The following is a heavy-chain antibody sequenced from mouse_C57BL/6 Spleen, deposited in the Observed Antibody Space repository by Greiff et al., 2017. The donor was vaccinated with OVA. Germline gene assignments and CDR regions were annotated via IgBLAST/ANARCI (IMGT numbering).Heavy chain of an antibody. CDR3: ARDWKAQAYFDY. J-gene: IGHJ2*01. V-gene: IGHV5-4*01. D-gene: IGHD3-2*02. Sequence: EVQLVESGGGLVKPGGSLKLSCAASGFTFSSYAMSWVRQTPEKRLEWVATISDGGSYTYYPDNVKGRFTISRDNAKNNLYLQMSHLKSEDTAMYYCARDWKAQAYFDYWGQGTTLTVSS. CDR2: ISDGGSYT. CDR1: GFTFSSYA.